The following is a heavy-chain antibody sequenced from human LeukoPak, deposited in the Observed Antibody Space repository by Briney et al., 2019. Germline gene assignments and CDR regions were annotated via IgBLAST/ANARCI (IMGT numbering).Heavy chain of an antibody. D-gene: IGHD1-26*01. J-gene: IGHJ4*02. V-gene: IGHV1-69*04. CDR1: GGTFNIYA. CDR3: ARCKMRPSAREYFDS. CDR2: ILPFVDIT. Sequence: GSSVKVSCKAAGGTFNIYAFSWVRQAPGQGLEWMGRILPFVDITNYAQRFQGRLTITADKATSTASMELSSLNSENTALYYCARCKMRPSAREYFDSWGQGTLVTVSS.